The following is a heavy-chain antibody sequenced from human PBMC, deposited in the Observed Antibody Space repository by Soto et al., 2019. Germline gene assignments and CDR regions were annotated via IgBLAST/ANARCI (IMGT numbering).Heavy chain of an antibody. J-gene: IGHJ3*02. D-gene: IGHD2-15*01. Sequence: GGSLRLSCAASGFTVSSNYMSWVRQAPGKGLEWVSVIYSGGSTYYADSVKGRFTISRDNSKNTLYLQMNSLRAEDTAVYYCARDKQVVAATGPILDHDALDIWGQGTMVTVSS. CDR1: GFTVSSNY. CDR2: IYSGGST. V-gene: IGHV3-66*01. CDR3: ARDKQVVAATGPILDHDALDI.